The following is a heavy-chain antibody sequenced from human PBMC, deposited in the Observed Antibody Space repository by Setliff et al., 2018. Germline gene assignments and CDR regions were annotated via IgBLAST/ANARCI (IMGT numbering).Heavy chain of an antibody. D-gene: IGHD3-22*01. CDR2: INPSSGRT. V-gene: IGHV1-46*01. CDR3: ARDVFPYHYEGAFDI. J-gene: IGHJ3*02. Sequence: ASVKVSCKASGYTFTSHYMHWVRQAPGLGLEWMGTINPSSGRTSYAQKFQGRVTTTRDTSTSTVYMDMSSLRSEDTAVYYCARDVFPYHYEGAFDIWGQGTMGTVSS. CDR1: GYTFTSHY.